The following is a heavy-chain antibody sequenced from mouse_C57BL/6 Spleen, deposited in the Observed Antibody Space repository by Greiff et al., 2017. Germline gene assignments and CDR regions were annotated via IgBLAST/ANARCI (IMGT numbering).Heavy chain of an antibody. Sequence: QVHVKQSGAELARPGASVKMSCKASGYTFTSYTMHWVKQRPGQGLEWIGYINPSSGYTKYNQKFKDKATLTADKSSSTAYMQLSSLTSEDTAVYYCARPWDVEGYWGQGTTLTVSS. CDR1: GYTFTSYT. CDR3: ARPWDVEGY. D-gene: IGHD4-1*01. V-gene: IGHV1-4*01. J-gene: IGHJ2*01. CDR2: INPSSGYT.